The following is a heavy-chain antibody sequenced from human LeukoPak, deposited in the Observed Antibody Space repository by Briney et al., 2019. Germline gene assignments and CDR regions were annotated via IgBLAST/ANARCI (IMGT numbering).Heavy chain of an antibody. V-gene: IGHV3-30*02. D-gene: IGHD2-15*01. J-gene: IGHJ4*02. CDR1: GFTFSSYG. CDR3: ARRYCSGGSCYPIVDY. CDR2: IRYDGSNK. Sequence: PGGSLRLSCAASGFTFSSYGMHWVRQAPGKGLEWVAFIRYDGSNKYYADSVKGRFTISRDNSKNTLYLQMNSLRAEDTAVYYCARRYCSGGSCYPIVDYWGQGTLVTVSS.